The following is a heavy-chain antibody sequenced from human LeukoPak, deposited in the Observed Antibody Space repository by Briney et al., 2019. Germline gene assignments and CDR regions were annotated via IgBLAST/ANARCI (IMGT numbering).Heavy chain of an antibody. Sequence: GGSLRLSCAASGFTFSSYWMGWVRQAPGKGLEWVANIKEDGSEKYHVDSVKGGFTISRDNAKNSLYLQMNNLRVEDTAVYYCARDRGQVGLFDYWGQGTLVTVSS. J-gene: IGHJ4*02. CDR1: GFTFSSYW. D-gene: IGHD1-26*01. CDR2: IKEDGSEK. CDR3: ARDRGQVGLFDY. V-gene: IGHV3-7*03.